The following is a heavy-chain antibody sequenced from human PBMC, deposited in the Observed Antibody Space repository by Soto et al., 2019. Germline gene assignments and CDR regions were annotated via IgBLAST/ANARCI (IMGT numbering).Heavy chain of an antibody. CDR2: ISYDGSNK. D-gene: IGHD3-22*01. Sequence: GGSLRLSCAASGFTFSSYGMHWVRQAPGKGLEWVAVISYDGSNKYYADSVKGRFTISRDNSKNTLYLQMNSLRAEDTAVYYCAKDQASYYDSSGYYYGEYYYYGMDVWGQGTTVTVSS. CDR1: GFTFSSYG. V-gene: IGHV3-30*18. J-gene: IGHJ6*02. CDR3: AKDQASYYDSSGYYYGEYYYYGMDV.